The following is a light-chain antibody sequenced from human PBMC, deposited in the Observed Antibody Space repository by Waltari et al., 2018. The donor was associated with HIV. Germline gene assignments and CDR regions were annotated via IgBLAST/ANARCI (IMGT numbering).Light chain of an antibody. J-gene: IGKJ2*02. V-gene: IGKV1-5*03. Sequence: DIQMTQSPSTLSASVGDRVTITCRASQSISNWLAWFQQKPGKAPKLLIDKASTLERGGPSRFSGSGSGTEFTLNVSSLQPDDFATYYCQQYISYSPCTFGQGTKVEIK. CDR1: QSISNW. CDR3: QQYISYSPCT. CDR2: KAS.